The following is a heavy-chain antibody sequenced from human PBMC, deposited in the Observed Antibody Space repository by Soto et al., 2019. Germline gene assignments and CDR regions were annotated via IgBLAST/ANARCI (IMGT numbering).Heavy chain of an antibody. Sequence: GGSLRLSCAASGFSFSSYAMIWVRQAPGKGLEWVSAISGSGGSTYYADSVKGRFTISRDNSKNTLYLQMNSLRAEDTAVYYCAKPSITMVRGVTRPHLYFDYWGQGTLVTVSS. D-gene: IGHD3-10*01. CDR3: AKPSITMVRGVTRPHLYFDY. J-gene: IGHJ4*02. CDR2: ISGSGGST. V-gene: IGHV3-23*01. CDR1: GFSFSSYA.